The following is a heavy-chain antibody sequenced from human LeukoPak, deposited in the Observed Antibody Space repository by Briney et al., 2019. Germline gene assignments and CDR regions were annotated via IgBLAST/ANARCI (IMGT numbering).Heavy chain of an antibody. Sequence: GGSLRLSCVASGFTFSNYGMHWVRQAPGKGLEWVAVIWFDGTNEDYVDSVKGRFTISRDNSANTLYLQMNSLRAEDTAAYYCARRYYDYYIDVWGKGTTVTVSS. J-gene: IGHJ6*03. CDR1: GFTFSNYG. CDR2: IWFDGTNE. CDR3: ARRYYDYYIDV. V-gene: IGHV3-33*01.